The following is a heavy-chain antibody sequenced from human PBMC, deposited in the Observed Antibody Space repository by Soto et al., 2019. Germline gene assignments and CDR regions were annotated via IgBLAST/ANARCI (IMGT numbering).Heavy chain of an antibody. J-gene: IGHJ3*02. CDR2: ISSGSDNM. CDR1: RFTFNTYP. CDR3: VADYQYAFKM. Sequence: EVQLVESVGGLVQPGGSLRLSCAASRFTFNTYPMNWVRQAPGKGLEWLSHISSGSDNMYYADSVKGRFTISRDNAKNSLFLQMDSLRVEDTGLYYCVADYQYAFKMWGQGTMVTVSS. V-gene: IGHV3-48*01.